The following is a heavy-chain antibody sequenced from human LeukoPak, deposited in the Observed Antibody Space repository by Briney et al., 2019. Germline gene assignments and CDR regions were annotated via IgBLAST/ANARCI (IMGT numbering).Heavy chain of an antibody. D-gene: IGHD3-22*01. Sequence: SETLSLTCAVYGGSFSGYYWSWIRQPPGKGLEWIGEINHSGSTNYNPSRKSRVTISVDTSKNQFSLKLSSVTAADTAVYYCARIRRNYYDSSGPDYWGQGTLVTVSS. CDR2: INHSGST. V-gene: IGHV4-34*01. CDR3: ARIRRNYYDSSGPDY. J-gene: IGHJ4*02. CDR1: GGSFSGYY.